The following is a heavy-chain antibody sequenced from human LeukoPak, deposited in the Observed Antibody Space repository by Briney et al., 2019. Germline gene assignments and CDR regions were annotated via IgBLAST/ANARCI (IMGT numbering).Heavy chain of an antibody. D-gene: IGHD6-13*01. CDR3: ARDLDSGAAAHRGGFDY. V-gene: IGHV3-7*01. J-gene: IGHJ4*02. CDR1: GFTSSSYW. CDR2: IKKDGSEK. Sequence: GGSLRLSCAASGFTSSSYWMSWVRQAPGKGLEWVANIKKDGSEKYYVDSVKGRFTISRDNAKNSLYLQMNSLRAEDTAVYYCARDLDSGAAAHRGGFDYWGQGTLVTVSS.